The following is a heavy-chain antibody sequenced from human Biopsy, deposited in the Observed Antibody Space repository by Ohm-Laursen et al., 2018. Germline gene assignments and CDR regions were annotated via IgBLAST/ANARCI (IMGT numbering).Heavy chain of an antibody. Sequence: GSLRLSCTAPGFDFSDYSMSWVRQAPGKGLEWVSSISSSSNFIYYGDSVKGRFTISRDNAKNSLYLQMNSLRAEDTAVYYCARVLLPAAAVHYGMDVWGQGTTVTVSS. V-gene: IGHV3-21*01. CDR2: ISSSSNFI. CDR3: ARVLLPAAAVHYGMDV. D-gene: IGHD2-2*01. CDR1: GFDFSDYS. J-gene: IGHJ6*02.